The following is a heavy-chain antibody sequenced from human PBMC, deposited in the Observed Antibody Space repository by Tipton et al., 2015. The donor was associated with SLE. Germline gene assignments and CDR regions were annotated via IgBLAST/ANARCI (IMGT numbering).Heavy chain of an antibody. CDR3: AGGTGAYFDH. V-gene: IGHV3-30*02. CDR1: GFTYSGYA. Sequence: SLRLSCAASGFTYSGYAMHWVRQAPGKGLEWVAFIRADGSNKDYADSVKGRFTISRDNSKNTLYLQRNRLRVEDTAVYYCAGGTGAYFDHWGQGTLVTVSS. J-gene: IGHJ4*02. CDR2: IRADGSNK. D-gene: IGHD3-16*01.